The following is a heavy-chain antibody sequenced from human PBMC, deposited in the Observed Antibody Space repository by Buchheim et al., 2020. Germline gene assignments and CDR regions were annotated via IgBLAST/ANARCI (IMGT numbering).Heavy chain of an antibody. V-gene: IGHV1-69*04. CDR2: IIPILGIA. Sequence: QVQLVQSGAEVKKPGSSVKVSCKASGGTFSSYAISWVRQAPGQGLEWMGRIIPILGIANYAQKFQGRVTITTDKSTSTAYMELSSLRSEDTAVYYCARDAIVVVPAASYYYGMDVWGQGTT. D-gene: IGHD2-2*01. CDR3: ARDAIVVVPAASYYYGMDV. CDR1: GGTFSSYA. J-gene: IGHJ6*02.